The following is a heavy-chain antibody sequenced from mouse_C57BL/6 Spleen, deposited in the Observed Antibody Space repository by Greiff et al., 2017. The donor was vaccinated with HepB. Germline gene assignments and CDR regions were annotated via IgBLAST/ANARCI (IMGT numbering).Heavy chain of an antibody. Sequence: QVQLQQSGAELVRPGTSVKVSCKASGYAFTNYLIEWVKKRPGQGLEWIGVINPGSGGTNYNEKFKGKATLTADKSSSTAYMQLSSLTSEDSAVYFCARKSMDYWGQGTSVTVSS. J-gene: IGHJ4*01. CDR1: GYAFTNYL. CDR3: ARKSMDY. CDR2: INPGSGGT. V-gene: IGHV1-54*01.